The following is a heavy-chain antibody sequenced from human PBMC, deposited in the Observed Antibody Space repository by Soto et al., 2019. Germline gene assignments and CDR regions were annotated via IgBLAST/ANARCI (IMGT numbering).Heavy chain of an antibody. CDR1: GFRFSEHA. Sequence: GSLRLSCNCSGFRFSEHAMTWVRQAPGKGLEWVGFIRNTPYGGTTDYAASVRGRLTTSRDDSESIAYLQMNSLKTEDSGVYYCSRGSFGYYGPWGPGTLVTVSS. V-gene: IGHV3-49*04. D-gene: IGHD2-2*03. CDR3: SRGSFGYYGP. CDR2: IRNTPYGGTT. J-gene: IGHJ5*02.